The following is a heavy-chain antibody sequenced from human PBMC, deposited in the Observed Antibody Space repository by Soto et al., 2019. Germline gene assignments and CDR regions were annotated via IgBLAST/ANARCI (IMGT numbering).Heavy chain of an antibody. CDR3: VRDGTKTLRDWFDP. CDR1: GGSFSGYY. J-gene: IGHJ5*02. D-gene: IGHD1-1*01. Sequence: PSETLSLTCAVYGGSFSGYYWGWIRQPPGKGLEWIGEINHSGSTNYNPSLKSRVTISVDTSKNQFSLKLSSVTAADTAVYYCVRDGTKTLRDWFDPWGQGISVTVSS. V-gene: IGHV4-34*01. CDR2: INHSGST.